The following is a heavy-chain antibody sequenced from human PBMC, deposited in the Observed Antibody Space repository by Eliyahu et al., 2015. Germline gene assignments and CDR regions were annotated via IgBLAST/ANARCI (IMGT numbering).Heavy chain of an antibody. V-gene: IGHV4-59*01. D-gene: IGHD2-8*01. CDR1: GGSISVYX. J-gene: IGHJ4*02. Sequence: QMQLQESGPGLVKPAETLSLTCXVSGGSISVYXWXWFRQPPGKGLEWIGYIRHSGTTNYNPSLRGRLTLSLDMSKNQLSLNLTSVTAADTAVYYCVRGLMVPSLWGQGTLVTVS. CDR3: VRGLMVPSL. CDR2: IRHSGTT.